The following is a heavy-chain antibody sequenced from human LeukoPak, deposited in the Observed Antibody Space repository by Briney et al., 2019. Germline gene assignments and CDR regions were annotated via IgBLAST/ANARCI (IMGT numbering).Heavy chain of an antibody. J-gene: IGHJ5*02. V-gene: IGHV4-4*02. Sequence: SETLSLTCAVSGGSISSSNWWSWVRQPPGKGLEWIGEIYHSGSTNYNPSLKSRVTISVDKSKNRFSLKLSSVTAADTAVYYCARANTYYYDSSGYHPYNWFDPWGQGTLVTVSS. CDR3: ARANTYYYDSSGYHPYNWFDP. CDR1: GGSISSSNW. D-gene: IGHD3-22*01. CDR2: IYHSGST.